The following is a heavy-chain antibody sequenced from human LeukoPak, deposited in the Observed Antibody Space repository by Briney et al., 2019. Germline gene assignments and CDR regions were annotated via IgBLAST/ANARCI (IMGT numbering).Heavy chain of an antibody. CDR3: ARTIFGVTHGFDI. CDR2: ISDNGGST. CDR1: GFTFSSYA. D-gene: IGHD3-3*01. Sequence: PGGSLRLSCAASGFTFSSYAMNWVRQAPGKGLEWVSVISDNGGSTYYADSVKGRFTISKDNSKNTLYLQMNSLTAEDMAVYYCARTIFGVTHGFDIWGQGTMVTLSS. V-gene: IGHV3-23*01. J-gene: IGHJ3*02.